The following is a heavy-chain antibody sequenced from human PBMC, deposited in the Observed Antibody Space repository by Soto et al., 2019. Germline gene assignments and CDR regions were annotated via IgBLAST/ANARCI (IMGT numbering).Heavy chain of an antibody. Sequence: QVQLVESGGGVVQPGRSLRLSCAASGFTFSSYGMHWVRQAPGKGLEWVAVIWYDGSNKYYADSVKGRFTISRDNSKNTLYLQMNSLGAEDTAVYYCARDVDAGYSSGWYNWFDPWGQGTLVTVSS. CDR2: IWYDGSNK. D-gene: IGHD6-19*01. V-gene: IGHV3-33*01. J-gene: IGHJ5*02. CDR3: ARDVDAGYSSGWYNWFDP. CDR1: GFTFSSYG.